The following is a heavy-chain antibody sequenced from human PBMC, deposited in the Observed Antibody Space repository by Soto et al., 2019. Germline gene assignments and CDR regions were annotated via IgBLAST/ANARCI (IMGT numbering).Heavy chain of an antibody. V-gene: IGHV1-18*01. J-gene: IGHJ4*02. CDR3: ARAGQYYDSSGYAD. CDR1: GYSFATSG. D-gene: IGHD3-22*01. Sequence: QVKLVQSGTEVKKPGASMKVSCKASGYSFATSGISWVRQAPGQGLEWMGWISAYNGKTNYDQKLQDRIIMTTDTSTSTAYLELRSLRSDATAVYYCARAGQYYDSSGYADCGQGTLVTVSS. CDR2: ISAYNGKT.